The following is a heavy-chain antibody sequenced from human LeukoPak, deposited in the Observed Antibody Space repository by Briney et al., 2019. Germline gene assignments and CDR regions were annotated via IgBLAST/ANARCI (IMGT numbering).Heavy chain of an antibody. J-gene: IGHJ4*02. Sequence: GASVKVSCKASGYTFTGYYMHWVRQAPGQGLEWMGWINPNSGGTNYAQKFQGRVTMTRDTSISTAYMELSRLRSDDTAVYYCARIRLRLGGGFDYWGQGTLVTVSS. V-gene: IGHV1-2*02. D-gene: IGHD3-16*01. CDR1: GYTFTGYY. CDR2: INPNSGGT. CDR3: ARIRLRLGGGFDY.